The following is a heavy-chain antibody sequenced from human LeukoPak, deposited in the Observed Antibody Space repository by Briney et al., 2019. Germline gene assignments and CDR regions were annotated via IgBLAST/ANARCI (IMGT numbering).Heavy chain of an antibody. CDR2: INHSGIT. J-gene: IGHJ3*01. Sequence: SETLSLTCAVYGGSFSGYYWSWIRQPPGKGLEWLGEINHSGITNYNPSLKSRATISVDKSKNQFSLKLNSVTAADTAVYYCARNQEKAFGVWGQGTMVTVSS. CDR1: GGSFSGYY. V-gene: IGHV4-34*01. CDR3: ARNQEKAFGV.